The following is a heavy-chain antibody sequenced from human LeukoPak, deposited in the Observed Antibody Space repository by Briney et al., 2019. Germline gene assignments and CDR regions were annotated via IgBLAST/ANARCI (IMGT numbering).Heavy chain of an antibody. D-gene: IGHD6-13*01. CDR2: INHSGST. J-gene: IGHJ4*02. CDR3: ARLGEGSSWYFDY. Sequence: SETLSLTCAVYGGSFSGYYWSWIRRPPGKGLEWIGEINHSGSTNYNPSLKSRVTISVDTSKNQFSLKLSSVTAADTAVYYCARLGEGSSWYFDYWGQGTLVTVSS. CDR1: GGSFSGYY. V-gene: IGHV4-34*01.